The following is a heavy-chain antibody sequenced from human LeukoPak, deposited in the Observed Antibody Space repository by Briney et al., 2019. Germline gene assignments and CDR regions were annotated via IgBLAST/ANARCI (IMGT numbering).Heavy chain of an antibody. V-gene: IGHV3-30*03. D-gene: IGHD2-15*01. CDR2: ISYDGSNK. Sequence: GGSLRLSCAASGFTFSSYGMHWVRQAPGKGLEWVAVISYDGSNKYYADSVKGRFTISRDNSKNTLYLQMNSLRAEDTAVYYCATVVVAATPPYWGQGTLVTVSS. CDR1: GFTFSSYG. CDR3: ATVVVAATPPY. J-gene: IGHJ4*02.